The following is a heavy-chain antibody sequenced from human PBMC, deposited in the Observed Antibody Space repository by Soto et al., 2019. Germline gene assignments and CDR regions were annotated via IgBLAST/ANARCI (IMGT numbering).Heavy chain of an antibody. D-gene: IGHD6-13*01. J-gene: IGHJ4*02. V-gene: IGHV1-18*01. CDR2: ISAYTGNT. CDR1: GYTFSSYG. Sequence: QVQLVQSGAEVKKPGASVKVSCKASGYTFSSYGITWVRQAPGQGLEWMGWISAYTGNTKYAQKLPGRVTMTTDTPTIIAYMELRSLRSDDTAVYYCARDAAVGLNDYWGQGTLVTVS. CDR3: ARDAAVGLNDY.